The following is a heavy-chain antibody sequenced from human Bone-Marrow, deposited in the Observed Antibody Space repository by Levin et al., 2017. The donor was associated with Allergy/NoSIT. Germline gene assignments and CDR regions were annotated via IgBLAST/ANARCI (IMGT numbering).Heavy chain of an antibody. CDR1: GFTFSSYA. J-gene: IGHJ4*02. CDR2: ISGSGDKI. Sequence: GESLKISCAASGFTFSSYAMSWVRQAPGKGLEWVSGISGSGDKIDYADSVKGRFTISRDNSKNTLYLQISSLTAADTAVYYCAKDRILLGFYYFDNWGQGTLVTVSS. CDR3: AKDRILLGFYYFDN. V-gene: IGHV3-23*01. D-gene: IGHD5-18*01.